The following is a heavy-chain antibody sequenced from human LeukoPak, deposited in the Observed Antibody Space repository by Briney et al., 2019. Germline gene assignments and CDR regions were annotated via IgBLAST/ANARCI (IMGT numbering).Heavy chain of an antibody. D-gene: IGHD6-13*01. CDR2: ISAYNCNT. Sequence: GASVKVSCKASGYTFTSYGISWVRQAPGRGLEGMGWISAYNCNTNYAQKLQGRVTMTTDTSTSTAYMELRSLRSDDTAVYCCAAEVVSSSWYGGPFDPWGQGTLVTVSS. CDR3: AAEVVSSSWYGGPFDP. J-gene: IGHJ5*02. V-gene: IGHV1-18*01. CDR1: GYTFTSYG.